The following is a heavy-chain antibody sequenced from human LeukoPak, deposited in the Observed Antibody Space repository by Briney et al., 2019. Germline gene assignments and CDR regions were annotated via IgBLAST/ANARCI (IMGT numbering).Heavy chain of an antibody. CDR2: IYHSGST. CDR3: ARFSQNHQRFDY. Sequence: PSETLSLTCTVSGGSISSYYWGWIRQPPGKGLEWIGSIYHSGSTYYNPSLKSRVTISVDTSKNQFSLKLSSVTAADTAVYYCARFSQNHQRFDYWGQGTLVTVSS. J-gene: IGHJ4*02. D-gene: IGHD2/OR15-2a*01. V-gene: IGHV4-38-2*02. CDR1: GGSISSYY.